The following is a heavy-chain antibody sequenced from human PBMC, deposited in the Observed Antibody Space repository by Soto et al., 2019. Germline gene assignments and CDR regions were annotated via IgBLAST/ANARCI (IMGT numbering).Heavy chain of an antibody. V-gene: IGHV3-30*18. D-gene: IGHD2-15*01. J-gene: IGHJ4*02. CDR3: AKDAGYCSGGSCYGPDY. CDR1: GFTFRSYG. CDR2: ISYDGSNK. Sequence: PGGSLRLSCAASGFTFRSYGMHWVRQAPGKGLEWVAVISYDGSNKYYADSVKGRLTISRDNSKNTLYLQMNSLRAEDTAVYYCAKDAGYCSGGSCYGPDYWGQGTLVTVSS.